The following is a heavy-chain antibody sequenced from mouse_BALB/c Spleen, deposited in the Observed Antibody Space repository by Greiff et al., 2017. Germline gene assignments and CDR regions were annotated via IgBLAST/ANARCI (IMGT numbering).Heavy chain of an antibody. V-gene: IGHV3-2*02. CDR1: GYSITSDYA. CDR2: ISYSGST. CDR3: ARLDTTVVAHYYAMDY. Sequence: EVKLVESGPGLVKPSQSLSLTCTVTGYSITSDYAWNWIRQFPGNKLEWMGYISYSGSTSYNPSLKSRISITRDTSKNQFFLQLNSVTTEDTATYYCARLDTTVVAHYYAMDYWGQGTSVTVSS. J-gene: IGHJ4*01. D-gene: IGHD1-1*01.